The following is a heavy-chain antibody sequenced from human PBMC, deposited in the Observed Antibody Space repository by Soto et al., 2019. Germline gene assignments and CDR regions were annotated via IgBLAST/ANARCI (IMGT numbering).Heavy chain of an antibody. CDR2: ISWNSGSI. V-gene: IGHV3-9*01. J-gene: IGHJ4*02. CDR3: AKGGTAAGFDY. D-gene: IGHD6-13*01. CDR1: GFTFSSYA. Sequence: EVQLLESGGGLVQPGGSLRLSCAASGFTFSSYAMSWVRQAPGKGLEWVSAISWNSGSIGYADSVKGRFTISRDNAKNSLYLQMNSLRAEDTALYYCAKGGTAAGFDYWGQGTLVTVSS.